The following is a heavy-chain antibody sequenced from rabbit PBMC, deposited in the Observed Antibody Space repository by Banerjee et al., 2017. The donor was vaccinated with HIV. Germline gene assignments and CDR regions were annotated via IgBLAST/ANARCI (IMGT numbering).Heavy chain of an antibody. V-gene: IGHV1S40*01. Sequence: QSLEESGGDLVKPGASLTLTCTASGFSFSSSYYMCWVRQAPGKGLEWIACIYADGSGYTYYASWAKGRFTISKTSSTTVTLQMTSLTAADTATYFCARDGRYAGYGYANFNLWGPGTLVTVS. CDR3: ARDGRYAGYGYANFNL. D-gene: IGHD6-1*01. CDR1: GFSFSSSYY. J-gene: IGHJ4*01. CDR2: IYADGSGYT.